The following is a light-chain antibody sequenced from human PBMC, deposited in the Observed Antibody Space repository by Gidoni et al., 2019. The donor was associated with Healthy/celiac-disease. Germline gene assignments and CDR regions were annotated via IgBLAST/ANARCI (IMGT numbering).Light chain of an antibody. V-gene: IGKV3-20*01. CDR1: QSVSSSY. J-gene: IGKJ1*01. CDR2: GAS. CDR3: QRYGSSPRT. Sequence: EIVLTQSPGTLSLSPGESATPSCRASQSVSSSYLAWYQQKPGQAPRLLIYGASSRATGIPDRFSGSGSGTDFTLTISRLEPEDFAVYYCQRYGSSPRTFGQGTKVEIK.